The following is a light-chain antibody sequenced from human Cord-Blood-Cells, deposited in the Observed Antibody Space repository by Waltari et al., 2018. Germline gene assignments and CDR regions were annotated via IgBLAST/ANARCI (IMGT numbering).Light chain of an antibody. Sequence: DIHITHSPATLAASVGDRVTITCRPRKGISSWLAWYQQTPGKAPRLLLYKALSLESGVPSRLSGSGSATEFTLTISSLQPDDFATYHCQQYNSYSWTFGQGTKVEIK. J-gene: IGKJ1*01. CDR2: KAL. V-gene: IGKV1-5*03. CDR1: KGISSW. CDR3: QQYNSYSWT.